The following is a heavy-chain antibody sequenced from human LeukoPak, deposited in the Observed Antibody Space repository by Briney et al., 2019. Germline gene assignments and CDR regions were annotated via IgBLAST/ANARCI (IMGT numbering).Heavy chain of an antibody. V-gene: IGHV3-64*01. CDR2: ISSNGGST. J-gene: IGHJ4*02. CDR3: ARDSRDGYNPHLDY. Sequence: GGSLRLSCAASGFTFSGYAMHWVRQAPGKGLEYVSAISSNGGSTYYANSVKGRFTISRDNSKNTLYLQMGSLRAEDMAVYYCARDSRDGYNPHLDYWGQGTLVTVSS. CDR1: GFTFSGYA. D-gene: IGHD5-24*01.